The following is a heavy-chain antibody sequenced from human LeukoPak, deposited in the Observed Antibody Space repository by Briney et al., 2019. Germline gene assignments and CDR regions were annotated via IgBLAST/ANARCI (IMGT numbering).Heavy chain of an antibody. CDR1: GYSISSGNW. CDR3: ARNAAGFEGGFDP. D-gene: IGHD3-10*01. V-gene: IGHV4-28*05. Sequence: PSDTLSLTCAVSGYSISSGNWWGWIRQPPGKGLEWIGYIYYTGSIYYNPSLKSRVTMSVDTSKNPFSLKLRSVTAVDTAVYYCARNAAGFEGGFDPWGQGTLVTVSS. CDR2: IYYTGSI. J-gene: IGHJ5*02.